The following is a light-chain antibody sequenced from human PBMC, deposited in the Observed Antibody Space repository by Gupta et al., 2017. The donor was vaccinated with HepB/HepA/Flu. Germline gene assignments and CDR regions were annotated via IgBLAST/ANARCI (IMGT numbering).Light chain of an antibody. CDR1: QSVLYSSNNKNY. CDR3: QQYYSTPIT. CDR2: WAS. J-gene: IGKJ3*01. Sequence: DIVMTQSPDSLAVSLGERATINCKSSQSVLYSSNNKNYLAWYQQKPGQPPKLLIYWASTRESGVPDRFSGSGSGTXFTLTIXSLQAEDVAVYYCQQYYSTPITFGXGTKVDIK. V-gene: IGKV4-1*01.